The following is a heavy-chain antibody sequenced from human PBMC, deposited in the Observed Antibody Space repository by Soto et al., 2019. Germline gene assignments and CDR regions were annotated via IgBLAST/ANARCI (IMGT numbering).Heavy chain of an antibody. D-gene: IGHD2-2*01. CDR1: GFSFIGYW. Sequence: PGRTLRLSCAAPGFSFIGYWMHCVRQAPGKGLEWLSRTTNAGSMTTYADSVRSRFTSLRDNAKNTLYLQMTSLRVDDTAVYYCASEMATSSLGAFDIWGQGTRVT. CDR3: ASEMATSSLGAFDI. CDR2: TTNAGSMT. V-gene: IGHV3-74*01. J-gene: IGHJ3*02.